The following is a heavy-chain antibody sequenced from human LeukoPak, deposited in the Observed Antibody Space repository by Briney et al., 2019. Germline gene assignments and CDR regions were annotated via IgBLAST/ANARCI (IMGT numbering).Heavy chain of an antibody. V-gene: IGHV4-34*01. J-gene: IGHJ4*02. CDR1: GGSFSGYY. CDR3: ARQGSYLGDY. CDR2: INHSGST. Sequence: SETLSLTCAVYGGSFSGYYWSWIRQSPGKGLEWIGEINHSGSTNYNPSLKSRVTISVDTSKNQFSLRLSSVTAADTAVYYCARQGSYLGDYWGQGTLVTVSS. D-gene: IGHD3-10*01.